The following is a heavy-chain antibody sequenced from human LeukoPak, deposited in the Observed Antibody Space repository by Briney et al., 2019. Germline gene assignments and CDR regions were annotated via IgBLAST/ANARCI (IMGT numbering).Heavy chain of an antibody. CDR2: INFGNSET. CDR3: ATRPYAGSPNWYDP. J-gene: IGHJ5*02. D-gene: IGHD1-26*01. V-gene: IGHV5-51*01. Sequence: GESLKISCKASGHSFTNHWIGWVRQMPGIGLEWVGIINFGNSETLYSPSFQGQVTISLDKSISTTYLQWRSLKTSDTATYYCATRPYAGSPNWYDPWGQGTLVTVSS. CDR1: GHSFTNHW.